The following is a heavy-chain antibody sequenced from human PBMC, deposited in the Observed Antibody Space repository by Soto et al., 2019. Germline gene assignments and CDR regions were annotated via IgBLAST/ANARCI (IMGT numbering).Heavy chain of an antibody. CDR2: INSDGTDT. Sequence: GGSLRLPCAASGFTFSSSWMHWVRQAPGKGLVWVSHINSDGTDTNYADSVKGRFTISRDNAKNTVYLQMNSLRAEDTAVYYCARDWSYALNYWGQGSLVTVSS. D-gene: IGHD3-16*01. CDR3: ARDWSYALNY. J-gene: IGHJ4*02. V-gene: IGHV3-74*01. CDR1: GFTFSSSW.